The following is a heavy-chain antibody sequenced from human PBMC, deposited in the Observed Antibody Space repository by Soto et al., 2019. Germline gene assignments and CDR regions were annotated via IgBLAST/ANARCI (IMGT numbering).Heavy chain of an antibody. V-gene: IGHV2-5*01. CDR2: IYWNDDK. Sequence: PTLVNPTQTLRLTCTFSGFSITTSGVGVGWIRQPPGKALEWVALIYWNDDKRYSPSLDRRLTITKETSKNQVVLTMTNMDPVDTAKYCCAHRQGSPYDEYGPSKFFAPWGQGTLVTV. D-gene: IGHD4-17*01. CDR3: AHRQGSPYDEYGPSKFFAP. CDR1: GFSITTSGVG. J-gene: IGHJ5*02.